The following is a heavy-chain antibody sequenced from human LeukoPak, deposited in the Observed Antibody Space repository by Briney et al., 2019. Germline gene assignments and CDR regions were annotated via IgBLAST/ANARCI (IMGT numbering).Heavy chain of an antibody. J-gene: IGHJ1*01. V-gene: IGHV3-30*03. CDR3: ARGSGSYFLPHAEYFQH. Sequence: GGSLRLSCAASGFTFSSYGMHWVRQAPGKGLEWVAVISYDGSNKYYADSVKGRFTISRDNSKNTLYLQMNSLRDEDTAVYYCARGSGSYFLPHAEYFQHWGQGTLVTVSS. CDR1: GFTFSSYG. CDR2: ISYDGSNK. D-gene: IGHD1-26*01.